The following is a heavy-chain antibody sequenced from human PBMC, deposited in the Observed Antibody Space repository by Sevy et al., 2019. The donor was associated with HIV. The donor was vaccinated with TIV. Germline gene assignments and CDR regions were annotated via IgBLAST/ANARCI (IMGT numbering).Heavy chain of an antibody. CDR3: ARGNQGVPAAIHDWFDP. J-gene: IGHJ5*02. D-gene: IGHD2-2*01. CDR2: FITIFGKT. Sequence: ASVKVSCKTSGGIFSNYVMHWVRQAPGQGLEWMGGFITIFGKTKYAQKFQGRVTLTADESTGKAYMELSSLTSEDTAVYFCARGNQGVPAAIHDWFDPWGQGTLVTVSS. CDR1: GGIFSNYV. V-gene: IGHV1-69*13.